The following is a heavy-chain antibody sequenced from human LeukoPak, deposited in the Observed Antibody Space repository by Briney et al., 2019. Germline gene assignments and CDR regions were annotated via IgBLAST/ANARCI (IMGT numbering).Heavy chain of an antibody. V-gene: IGHV4-31*03. Sequence: PSQTLPLTCTVSGGSISSGGYYWSWIRQHPGKGLEWIGYIYYSGSTYYNPSLKSRVTISVDTSKNQFSLKLSSVTAADTAVYYCARGTATKPRIAAAVWDWGQGTLVTVSS. CDR2: IYYSGST. D-gene: IGHD6-13*01. J-gene: IGHJ4*02. CDR3: ARGTATKPRIAAAVWD. CDR1: GGSISSGGYY.